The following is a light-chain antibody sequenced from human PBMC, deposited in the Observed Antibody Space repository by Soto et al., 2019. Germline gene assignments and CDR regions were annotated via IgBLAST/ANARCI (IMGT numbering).Light chain of an antibody. CDR2: ANT. J-gene: IGLJ2*01. CDR1: SSNIGAGID. CDR3: QSYDNSLSGPV. V-gene: IGLV1-40*01. Sequence: QSVLTQPPSVSGAPGQRVTISCTGSSSNIGAGIDVHWYQKFPGTAPKLLIYANTNRPSGVPDRFSGSKSGTSASLAITGLQAEYEADYYCQSYDNSLSGPVFGGGTKLTVL.